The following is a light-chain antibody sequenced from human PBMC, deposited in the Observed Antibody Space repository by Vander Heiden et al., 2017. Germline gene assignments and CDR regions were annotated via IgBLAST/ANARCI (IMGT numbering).Light chain of an antibody. Sequence: VLTQPPSVSEAPRQRVIISCSGSSSNIGNNPVNWYQQLPGKAPKLLIYYDDLLPSGVSDRFSGSKSGTSASLAISGLRSEDEAEYYCAAWDESLNGPVFGGGTKLTVL. CDR2: YDD. CDR3: AAWDESLNGPV. CDR1: SSNIGNNP. J-gene: IGLJ3*02. V-gene: IGLV1-36*01.